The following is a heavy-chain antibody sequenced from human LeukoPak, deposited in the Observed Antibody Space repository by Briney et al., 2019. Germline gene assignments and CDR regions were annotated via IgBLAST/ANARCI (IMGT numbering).Heavy chain of an antibody. CDR2: ISAYNGNT. Sequence: ASVKVSCKTSGYTFNAYYMHWVRQAPGQGLEWMGWISAYNGNTNYAQKLQGRVTMTTDTSTSTAYMELRSLRSDDTAVYYCARDRGGIVVVVAANWFDPWGQGTLVTVSS. D-gene: IGHD2-15*01. CDR3: ARDRGGIVVVVAANWFDP. V-gene: IGHV1-18*04. CDR1: GYTFNAYY. J-gene: IGHJ5*02.